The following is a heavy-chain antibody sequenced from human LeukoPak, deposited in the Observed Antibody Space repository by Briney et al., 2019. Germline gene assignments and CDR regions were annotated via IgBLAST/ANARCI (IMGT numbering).Heavy chain of an antibody. J-gene: IGHJ5*02. CDR3: ARGASSTSWKRDWFDP. CDR2: IYHSGST. D-gene: IGHD2-2*01. V-gene: IGHV4-30-2*01. CDR1: GGSISSSSYY. Sequence: PSETLSLTCTVSGGSISSSSYYWGWIRQPPGKGLEWIGYIYHSGSTYYNPSLKSRVTISVDRSKNQFSLKLSSVTAADTAVYYCARGASSTSWKRDWFDPWGQGTLVTVSS.